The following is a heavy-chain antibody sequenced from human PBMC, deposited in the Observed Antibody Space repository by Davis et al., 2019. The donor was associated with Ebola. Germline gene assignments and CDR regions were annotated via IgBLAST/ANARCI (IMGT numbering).Heavy chain of an antibody. CDR1: GGSFSGYY. CDR3: ARESPADY. D-gene: IGHD2-2*01. V-gene: IGHV4-34*01. Sequence: PGGSLRLSCAVYGGSFSGYYWSWIRQPPGKGLEWIGEINHSGSTNYNPSLKSRVTISVDTSKNQFSLKLSSVTAADTAVYYCARESPADYWGQGTMVTVSS. J-gene: IGHJ4*02. CDR2: INHSGST.